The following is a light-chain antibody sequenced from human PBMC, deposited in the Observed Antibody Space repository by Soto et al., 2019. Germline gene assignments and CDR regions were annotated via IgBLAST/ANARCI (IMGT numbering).Light chain of an antibody. CDR2: AAS. J-gene: IGKJ2*01. Sequence: DIQMTQSPSSLSASVGDRVTITCRASQSISNYLNWYQQKPGKAPKLLIYAASSFQSGVPSRFSGSGSGTDFTLTISSLQPEDSASYYCQQSYSTPKTFGQGTKLEIK. CDR1: QSISNY. CDR3: QQSYSTPKT. V-gene: IGKV1-39*01.